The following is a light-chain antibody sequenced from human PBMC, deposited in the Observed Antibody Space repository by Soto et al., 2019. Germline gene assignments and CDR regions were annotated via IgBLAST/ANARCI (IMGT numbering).Light chain of an antibody. CDR1: QNITNF. Sequence: DIQMTQSPSSLSASVGDRVTIACRASQNITNFLNWYQHNPGKAPNLLIFAASHVQSGVSSRFSGSASRTDFTLPISSLHPEDFATFYCQESATTRWAFGQGTKVVIK. J-gene: IGKJ1*01. CDR2: AAS. CDR3: QESATTRWA. V-gene: IGKV1-39*01.